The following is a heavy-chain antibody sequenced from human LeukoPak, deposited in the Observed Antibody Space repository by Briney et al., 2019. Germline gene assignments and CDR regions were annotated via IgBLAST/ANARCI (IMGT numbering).Heavy chain of an antibody. V-gene: IGHV1-69*01. CDR1: GCTFSSYA. CDR3: ARATYYYGSGSYYIDY. D-gene: IGHD3-10*01. Sequence: SVKVSCKASGCTFSSYAISWVRQAPGQGLEWMGGIIPIFGTANYAQKFQGRVTITADESTSTAYMELSSLRSEDTAVYYCARATYYYGSGSYYIDYWGQGTLVTVSS. J-gene: IGHJ4*02. CDR2: IIPIFGTA.